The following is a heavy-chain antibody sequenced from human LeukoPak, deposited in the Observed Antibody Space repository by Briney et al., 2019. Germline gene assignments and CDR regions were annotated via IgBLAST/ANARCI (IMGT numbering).Heavy chain of an antibody. CDR1: GGSIRSHY. Sequence: PSETLSLTCTVSGGSIRSHYWSWVRQPPGKGLEWIGYIYDSGSTKYNPSLKSRVTISVDTSKNQFSLRLNSVTAADTAMYYCAKGGRATQKHYDFWSERLYDSCMDVWGKGTTVTVSS. CDR3: AKGGRATQKHYDFWSERLYDSCMDV. D-gene: IGHD3-3*01. V-gene: IGHV4-59*11. CDR2: IYDSGST. J-gene: IGHJ6*03.